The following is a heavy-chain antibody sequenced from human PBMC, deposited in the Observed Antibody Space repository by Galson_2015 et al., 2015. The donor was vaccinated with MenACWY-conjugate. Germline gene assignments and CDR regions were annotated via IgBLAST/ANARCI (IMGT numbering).Heavy chain of an antibody. CDR1: GYSISSGSF. D-gene: IGHD3-10*01. J-gene: IGHJ4*02. V-gene: IGHV4-38-2*02. CDR3: ARRVRRLTKPFDS. Sequence: SETLSLTCTVPGYSISSGSFWTWIRQTPGKGLEWLGTTHHSGSTYYDPSLENRVTISLDTSKNEVSLRLNSVTAADSAVYYCARRVRRLTKPFDSWGQGLLVTVSS. CDR2: THHSGST.